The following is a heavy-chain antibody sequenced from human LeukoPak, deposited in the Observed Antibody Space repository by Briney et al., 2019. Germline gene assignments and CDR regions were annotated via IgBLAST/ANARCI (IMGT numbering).Heavy chain of an antibody. CDR2: INPNSGGT. D-gene: IGHD6-19*01. V-gene: IGHV1-2*02. CDR3: ASEGAAVAGTPGY. CDR1: GYTFTGCY. J-gene: IGHJ4*02. Sequence: ASVKVSCKASGYTFTGCYMHWVRQAPGQGLEWMGWINPNSGGTNYAQKFQGRVTMTRDTSISTAYMELSRLRSDDTAVYYCASEGAAVAGTPGYWGQGTLVTVSS.